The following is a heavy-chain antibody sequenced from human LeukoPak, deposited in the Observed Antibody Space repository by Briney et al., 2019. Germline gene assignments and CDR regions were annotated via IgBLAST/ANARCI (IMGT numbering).Heavy chain of an antibody. CDR1: GCAISSYS. J-gene: IGHJ2*01. V-gene: IGHV4-4*07. CDR3: ARDQGIAVAGDWYFDL. CDR2: IYASGST. D-gene: IGHD6-19*01. Sequence: SETLSFTGTVSGCAISSYSWTWIRQPAGKGLDWIRRIYASGSTNYNPSLKSRVTMSVDTSKNQFSLKLSSVTAADTAVYYCARDQGIAVAGDWYFDLWGRGTLVTVSS.